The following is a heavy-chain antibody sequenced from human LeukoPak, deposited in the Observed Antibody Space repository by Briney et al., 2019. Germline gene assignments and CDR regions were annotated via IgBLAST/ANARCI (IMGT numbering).Heavy chain of an antibody. CDR2: IRYDGSNK. J-gene: IGHJ4*02. CDR3: ARALYDSSGYYFDY. Sequence: PGGSLRLSCAASGFTFSSYGMHWVRQAPGKGLEWVAFIRYDGSNKYYADSVKGRFTISRDNSKNTLYLQMNSLRAEDTAVYYCARALYDSSGYYFDYWGQGTLVTVSS. D-gene: IGHD3-22*01. V-gene: IGHV3-30*02. CDR1: GFTFSSYG.